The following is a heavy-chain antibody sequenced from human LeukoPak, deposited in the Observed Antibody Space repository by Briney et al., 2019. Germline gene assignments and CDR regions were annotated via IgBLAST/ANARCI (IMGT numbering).Heavy chain of an antibody. D-gene: IGHD2-2*01. CDR3: ARGRAADQLLWYFDY. Sequence: GGSLRLSCAASGFTFSSYEMNWVRQAPGKGLEWVSSISSSGSTKYYADSEKGRFTISRDNAKNSLYLQMNSLRADDTAVYYCARGRAADQLLWYFDYWGQGTLVTVSS. CDR2: ISSSGSTK. V-gene: IGHV3-48*03. J-gene: IGHJ4*02. CDR1: GFTFSSYE.